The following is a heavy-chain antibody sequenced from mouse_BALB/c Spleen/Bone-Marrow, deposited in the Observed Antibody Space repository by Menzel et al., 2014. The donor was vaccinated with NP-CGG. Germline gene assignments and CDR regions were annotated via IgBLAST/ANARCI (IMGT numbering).Heavy chain of an antibody. CDR2: INPDSSTT. Sequence: EVKLQESGGGLVQPGGSLQLSCAASGFDFSGYWMSWVRQAPGKGLEWIGEINPDSSTTNYTPSLKDKFIISRDNAKNTLYLQMSKVRSEDTALYYCARNDGYSFAYWGQGTLVTVSA. J-gene: IGHJ3*01. CDR3: ARNDGYSFAY. D-gene: IGHD2-3*01. CDR1: GFDFSGYW. V-gene: IGHV4-1*02.